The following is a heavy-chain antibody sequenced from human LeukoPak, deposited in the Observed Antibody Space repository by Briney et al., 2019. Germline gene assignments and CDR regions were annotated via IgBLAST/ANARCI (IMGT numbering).Heavy chain of an antibody. J-gene: IGHJ6*03. CDR2: ISAYNGNT. Sequence: ASVKVSCKASGYTFTSFAIHWVRQAPGQGLEWMGWISAYNGNTNYAQKLQGRVTMTTDTSTSTAYMELRSLRSDDTAVYYCARGIGYCTNGVCFRDYYMDVWGKGTTVTVSS. D-gene: IGHD2-8*01. CDR1: GYTFTSFA. V-gene: IGHV1-18*01. CDR3: ARGIGYCTNGVCFRDYYMDV.